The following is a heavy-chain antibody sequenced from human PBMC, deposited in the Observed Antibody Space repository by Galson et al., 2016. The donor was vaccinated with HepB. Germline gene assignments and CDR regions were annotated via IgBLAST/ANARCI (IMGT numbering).Heavy chain of an antibody. J-gene: IGHJ3*02. CDR1: GGSISSAGYY. CDR3: AIVTTVTTGHAFDI. D-gene: IGHD4-11*01. V-gene: IGHV4-31*03. CDR2: IYYSGST. Sequence: TLSLTCTVSGGSISSAGYYWSWIRQHPGKGLEWIGYIYYSGSTYYNPSLKSRVTIAVDTSKNQFSLKLRSVTAADKAVYYCAIVTTVTTGHAFDIWGQGTMVTVSS.